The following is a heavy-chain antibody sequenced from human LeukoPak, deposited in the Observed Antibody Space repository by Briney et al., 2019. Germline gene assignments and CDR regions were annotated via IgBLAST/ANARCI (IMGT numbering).Heavy chain of an antibody. Sequence: SETLSLTCAVSGGSVSSTNSWRWVRQSPGKGLERIGEIYHSGSANYNPSLRSRVTMSLDKSKNQFSLKLSSVTAADTAVYYCARVDPPRRLDYWGQGTLVTVSS. J-gene: IGHJ4*02. CDR3: ARVDPPRRLDY. CDR2: IYHSGSA. D-gene: IGHD2-21*02. CDR1: GGSVSSTNS. V-gene: IGHV4-4*02.